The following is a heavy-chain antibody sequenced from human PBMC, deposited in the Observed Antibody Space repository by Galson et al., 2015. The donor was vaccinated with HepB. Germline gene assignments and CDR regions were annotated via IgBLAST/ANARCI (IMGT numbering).Heavy chain of an antibody. J-gene: IGHJ4*02. Sequence: SLRLSCAASGFDFANAWLSWVRQGPGKGLEWVGRIKRKSDGGAADYGGPAKGRFTISRDDSKNTLYLRMNSLKIEDTAVYYCTHCSGGRCDYWGQGALVTVSS. D-gene: IGHD2-15*01. CDR3: THCSGGRCDY. CDR1: GFDFANAW. CDR2: IKRKSDGGAA. V-gene: IGHV3-15*01.